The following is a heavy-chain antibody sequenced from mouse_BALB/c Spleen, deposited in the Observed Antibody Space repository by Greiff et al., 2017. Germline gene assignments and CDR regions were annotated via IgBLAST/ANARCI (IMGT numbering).Heavy chain of an antibody. J-gene: IGHJ3*01. V-gene: IGHV5-9-4*01. CDR3: ARAAY. CDR2: ISSGGSYT. CDR1: GFTFSSYA. Sequence: EVQVVESGGGLVKPGGSLKLSCAASGFTFSSYAMSWVRQSPEKRLEWVAEISSGGSYTYYPDTVTGRFTISRDNAENTLYLEMSSLRSEDTAMYYCARAAYWGQGTLVTSSA.